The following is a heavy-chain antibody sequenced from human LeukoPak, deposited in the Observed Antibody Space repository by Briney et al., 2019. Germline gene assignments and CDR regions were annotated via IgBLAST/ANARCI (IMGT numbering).Heavy chain of an antibody. CDR1: GFTFSSYA. J-gene: IGHJ4*02. CDR3: ARERGGDGYSEFDY. CDR2: ISYDGSNK. D-gene: IGHD5-24*01. V-gene: IGHV3-30*04. Sequence: GGSLRLSCAASGFTFSSYAMHWVRQAPGKGLEWVAVISYDGSNKYYADSVKGRFTISRDNSKNTLYLQMNSLRAEDTAVYYCARERGGDGYSEFDYWGQGTLVTVSS.